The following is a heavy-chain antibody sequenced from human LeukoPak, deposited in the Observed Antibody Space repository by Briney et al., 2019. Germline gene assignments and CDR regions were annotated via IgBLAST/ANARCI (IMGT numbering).Heavy chain of an antibody. CDR1: GFTFSSYS. D-gene: IGHD3-9*01. CDR3: ARDTNYDILPYAFDI. V-gene: IGHV3-7*01. J-gene: IGHJ3*02. Sequence: SGGSLRLSCAASGFTFSSYSMNWVRQAPGKGLEWVANIKQDGSEKYYVDSVKGRFTISRDNAKNSLYLQMNSLRAEDTAVYYCARDTNYDILPYAFDIWGQGTMVTVSS. CDR2: IKQDGSEK.